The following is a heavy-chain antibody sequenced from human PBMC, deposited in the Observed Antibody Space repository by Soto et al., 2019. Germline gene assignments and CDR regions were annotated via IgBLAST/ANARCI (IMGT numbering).Heavy chain of an antibody. CDR3: ASSLFSSTGSHRDAFDI. CDR1: GYTFTSYG. J-gene: IGHJ3*02. D-gene: IGHD2-2*01. CDR2: ISAYNGNT. V-gene: IGHV1-18*01. Sequence: QVQLVQSGAEVKKPGASVKVSCKASGYTFTSYGISWVRQAPGQGLEWMGWISAYNGNTNYAQKLQGRVTMTTDTPTSTAYMELGSLRSDDTAVYYCASSLFSSTGSHRDAFDIWGQGTRVTVSS.